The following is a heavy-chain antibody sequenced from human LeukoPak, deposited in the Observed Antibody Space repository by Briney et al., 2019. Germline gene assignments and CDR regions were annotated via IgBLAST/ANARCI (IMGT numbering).Heavy chain of an antibody. D-gene: IGHD3-22*01. V-gene: IGHV3-30*09. CDR1: ACTFSSYA. Sequence: GGSLRHSCGTSACTFSSYAMIWVRQAPAKGREEGAVISYDGCNKYYADSVKRRFAISRGNPENTLHLPMNGLRAEDTAVYDCARVGNSSGYPYYYYYVMDVWGQETTVTVS. J-gene: IGHJ6*02. CDR2: ISYDGCNK. CDR3: ARVGNSSGYPYYYYYVMDV.